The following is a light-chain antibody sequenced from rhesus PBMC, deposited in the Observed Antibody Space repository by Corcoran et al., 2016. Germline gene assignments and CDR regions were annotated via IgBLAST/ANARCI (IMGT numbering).Light chain of an antibody. CDR3: QHGDGIVVT. CDR2: AAS. J-gene: IGKJ3*01. V-gene: IGKV1-33*02. CDR1: QAISNN. Sequence: DIQMTQSPSSQSASVGDTVTITCQASQAISNNLAWYTQKPGKVPKLLIYAASTFQSGVPSSFSGCGSGTAFTLTISSLQPEDFATYYCQHGDGIVVTFGPGTKLDIK.